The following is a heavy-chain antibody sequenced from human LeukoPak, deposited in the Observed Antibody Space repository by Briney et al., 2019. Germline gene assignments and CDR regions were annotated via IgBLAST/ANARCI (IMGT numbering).Heavy chain of an antibody. CDR2: IYYSGST. J-gene: IGHJ3*01. CDR3: AKAGVRYFDSSGLYAFDF. D-gene: IGHD3-22*01. V-gene: IGHV4-39*01. CDR1: GGSISSTSYY. Sequence: PSETLSLTCAVSGGSISSTSYYWAWIRQPPGKGLEWIGTIYYSGSTYHNPSLKSRVTMSVDTSRKQFSLKLSSVDAADTAVYYCAKAGVRYFDSSGLYAFDFWGQGTTVTVSS.